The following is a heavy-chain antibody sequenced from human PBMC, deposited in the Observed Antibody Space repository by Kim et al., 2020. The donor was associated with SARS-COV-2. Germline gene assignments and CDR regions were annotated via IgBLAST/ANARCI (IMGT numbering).Heavy chain of an antibody. CDR2: INHSGST. Sequence: SETLSLTCAVYGGTFSGYDRSWIRQPPGKGLEWIGEINHSGSTNYNPSLKSRVPISVDTSKNQFSLKLSAVTAADTAVYYCARGLRGYSGYASFWFDPWGQGTLVTVSS. V-gene: IGHV4-34*01. CDR3: ARGLRGYSGYASFWFDP. CDR1: GGTFSGYD. D-gene: IGHD5-12*01. J-gene: IGHJ5*02.